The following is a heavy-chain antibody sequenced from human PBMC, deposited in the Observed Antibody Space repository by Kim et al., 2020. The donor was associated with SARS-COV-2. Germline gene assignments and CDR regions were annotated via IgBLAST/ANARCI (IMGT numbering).Heavy chain of an antibody. J-gene: IGHJ4*02. CDR3: ARELRGGLYYFDY. V-gene: IGHV4-39*02. Sequence: SETLSLTCTVSGGSISSSSYYWGWIRQPPGKGLEWIGSIYYSGSTYYNPSLKSRVTISVDTSKNQFSLKLSSVTAADTAVYYCARELRGGLYYFDYWGQGTLVTVSS. D-gene: IGHD3-10*01. CDR1: GGSISSSSYY. CDR2: IYYSGST.